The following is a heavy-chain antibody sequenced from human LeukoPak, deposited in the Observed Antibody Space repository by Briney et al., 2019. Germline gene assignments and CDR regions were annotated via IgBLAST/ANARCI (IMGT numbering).Heavy chain of an antibody. J-gene: IGHJ5*02. V-gene: IGHV4-39*01. CDR1: GDSISSSSYY. CDR3: ARFSSGWYWFDP. Sequence: PSETLSLTCTVSGDSISSSSYYWGWIRQPPGKGLEWIGSIHYSGSTYYNPSLKSRVTISVDTSKSQFSLKLSFVSAADTAVYYCARFSSGWYWFDPWGQGTLVTVSS. D-gene: IGHD6-19*01. CDR2: IHYSGST.